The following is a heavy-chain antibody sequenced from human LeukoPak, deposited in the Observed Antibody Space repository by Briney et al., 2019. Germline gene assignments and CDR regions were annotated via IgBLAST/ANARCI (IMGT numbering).Heavy chain of an antibody. CDR2: INTNSRNT. J-gene: IGHJ6*03. Sequence: SSVKVSCQASGYNFNSYGIIWVRQAPGQGLEWMGWINTNSRNTNYAQKFQGRVTMTTDTSTSTAYMDLRSLRSDDTAVYYCARGVGIAAAGYFYYYMDVWGKGTTVTVSS. D-gene: IGHD6-13*01. CDR1: GYNFNSYG. CDR3: ARGVGIAAAGYFYYYMDV. V-gene: IGHV1-18*01.